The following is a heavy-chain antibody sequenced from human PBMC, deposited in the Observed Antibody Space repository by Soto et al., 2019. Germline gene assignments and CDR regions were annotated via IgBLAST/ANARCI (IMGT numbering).Heavy chain of an antibody. CDR1: GFTFSSYA. CDR3: AEPPGDILTGYYLYFEC. D-gene: IGHD3-9*01. CDR2: ISGSGGST. Sequence: GSLRLSCAASGFTFSSYAMSWVRQAPGKVLEWVSAISGSGGSTYYEDSVKGRFTVSRDDSKNTLYLQMKSLRAEDTAVYYCAEPPGDILTGYYLYFECWGQGTMVTVSS. J-gene: IGHJ4*02. V-gene: IGHV3-23*01.